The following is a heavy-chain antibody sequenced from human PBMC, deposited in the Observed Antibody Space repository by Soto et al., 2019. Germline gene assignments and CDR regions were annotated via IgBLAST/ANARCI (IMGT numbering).Heavy chain of an antibody. J-gene: IGHJ4*02. CDR2: INAGNGDT. D-gene: IGHD1-26*01. CDR1: GYTFTSCA. CDR3: ARGSSGSYLIDY. V-gene: IGHV1-3*01. Sequence: VSCKASGYTFTSCAMHWVRQAPGQRLEWMGWINAGNGDTNYSQKFQGRVTISRDTSANTVYMGLSSLRSEDTAVYYCARGSSGSYLIDYWGQGTLVTVSS.